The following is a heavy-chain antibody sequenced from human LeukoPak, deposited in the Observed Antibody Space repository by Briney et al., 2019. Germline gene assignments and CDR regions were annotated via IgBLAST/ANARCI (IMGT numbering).Heavy chain of an antibody. D-gene: IGHD3-22*01. V-gene: IGHV3-30*04. J-gene: IGHJ4*02. CDR3: ATVYYYDSSGSGF. Sequence: GGSLRLSCAASGFTFSSYAMHWVRQAPGKGLEWVAVISYDGSNKYYADSVKGRFTISRDNSKNTLYLQMNSLRAEDTAVYYCATVYYYDSSGSGFWGQGTLVTVSS. CDR1: GFTFSSYA. CDR2: ISYDGSNK.